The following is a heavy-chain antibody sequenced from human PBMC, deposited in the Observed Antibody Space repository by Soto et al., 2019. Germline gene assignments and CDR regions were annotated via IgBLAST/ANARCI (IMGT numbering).Heavy chain of an antibody. CDR3: ARGPHDNIVVVPAAAYYFDY. CDR2: INHSGST. Sequence: TSETLSLTCAVYGGSFSGYYWSWIRQPPGKGLEWIGEINHSGSTNYNPSLKSRVTISVDTSKNQFSLKLSSVTTADTAVYYCARGPHDNIVVVPAAAYYFDYWGQGTLVTVSS. D-gene: IGHD2-2*01. J-gene: IGHJ4*02. CDR1: GGSFSGYY. V-gene: IGHV4-34*01.